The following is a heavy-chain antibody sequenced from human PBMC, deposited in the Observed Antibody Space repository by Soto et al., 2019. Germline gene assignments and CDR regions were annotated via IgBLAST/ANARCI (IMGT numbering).Heavy chain of an antibody. J-gene: IGHJ6*02. CDR3: ARGQAAAPGMDV. D-gene: IGHD6-13*01. V-gene: IGHV4-30-4*01. Sequence: QVQLQESGPGLVKPSQTLSLTCSVSGGSISSGDYYWTWIRQPPGKGLEWIGYISYSGSTFYNPSLKRRVTISVDRSKNQFSLKLSSLTAADTAVYYCARGQAAAPGMDVWGQGTTVTVSS. CDR1: GGSISSGDYY. CDR2: ISYSGST.